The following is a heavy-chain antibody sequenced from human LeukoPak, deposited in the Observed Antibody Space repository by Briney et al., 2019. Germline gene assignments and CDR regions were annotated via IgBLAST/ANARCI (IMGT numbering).Heavy chain of an antibody. CDR1: GFTFSSFA. CDR2: IKQDGSEK. Sequence: GGSLRLSCAAPGFTFSSFAMSWVRQAPGKGLEWVANIKQDGSEKYYVDSVKGRFTISRDNAKNSLCLQMNSLRAEDTAVYYCARVDDMAAAGPLDYWGQGTLVTVSS. J-gene: IGHJ4*02. V-gene: IGHV3-7*01. D-gene: IGHD6-13*01. CDR3: ARVDDMAAAGPLDY.